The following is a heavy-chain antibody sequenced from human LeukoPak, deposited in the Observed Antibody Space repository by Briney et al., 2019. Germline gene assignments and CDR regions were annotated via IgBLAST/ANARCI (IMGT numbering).Heavy chain of an antibody. D-gene: IGHD3-3*01. CDR2: IKQDGSEK. CDR1: GFTISSYW. CDR3: ARSPYDLWSGYYAFDI. V-gene: IGHV3-7*01. Sequence: PGGSLRLSCAASGFTISSYWMSWVREAPGRGVEWVANIKQDGSEKYYVDSVRGGFTISRDNAKDSLYLQMESLRAEDAAVYYCARSPYDLWSGYYAFDIWGQGTMVTVSS. J-gene: IGHJ3*02.